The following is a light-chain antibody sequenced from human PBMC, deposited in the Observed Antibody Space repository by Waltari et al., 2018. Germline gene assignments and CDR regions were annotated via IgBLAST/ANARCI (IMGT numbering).Light chain of an antibody. CDR3: QQYNRWPPIT. J-gene: IGKJ5*01. Sequence: EVVMTQSPATLSLSPGERATLSYRASQSITTNLARYQHKPGQAPRLLIYDASTRATSVPARFSGSGSGTEFTLTISSLQSEDFAVYYCQQYNRWPPITFGQGTRLAIK. V-gene: IGKV3-15*01. CDR2: DAS. CDR1: QSITTN.